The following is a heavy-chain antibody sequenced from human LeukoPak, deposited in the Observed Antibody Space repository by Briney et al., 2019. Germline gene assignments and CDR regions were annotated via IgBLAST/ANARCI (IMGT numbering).Heavy chain of an antibody. V-gene: IGHV4-34*01. CDR2: INHSGST. Sequence: ETLSLTCAVYGGSFSGYYWSWIRQPPGKGLEWIGEINHSGSTNYNPSLKSRVTISVDTSKNQFSLKLSSVTAADTAVYYCARRTVTTFTNHFDYWGQGTLVTVSS. J-gene: IGHJ4*02. CDR1: GGSFSGYY. D-gene: IGHD4-17*01. CDR3: ARRTVTTFTNHFDY.